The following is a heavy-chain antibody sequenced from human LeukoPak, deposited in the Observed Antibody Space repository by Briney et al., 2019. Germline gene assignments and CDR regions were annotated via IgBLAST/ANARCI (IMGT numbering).Heavy chain of an antibody. Sequence: SETLSLTCAVYGGSFTNYFWSWVRQSPGKGLEWIGEVADYGSVNYNPSLQTRVTISLDTSKNHFSLKVSSMTAADTAVYYCARRRVTVIVVSTFDSWGQGTLVTVSS. J-gene: IGHJ4*02. V-gene: IGHV4-34*01. CDR2: VADYGSV. CDR3: ARRRVTVIVVSTFDS. D-gene: IGHD3-22*01. CDR1: GGSFTNYF.